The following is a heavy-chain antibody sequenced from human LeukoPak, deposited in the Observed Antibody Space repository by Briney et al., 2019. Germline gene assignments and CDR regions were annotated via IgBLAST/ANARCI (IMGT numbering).Heavy chain of an antibody. CDR1: GYSFTSYD. CDR2: MNPNSGNT. V-gene: IGHV1-8*01. Sequence: ASVKFSCKASGYSFTSYDINWVLQATGQGLEWMGWMNPNSGNTGSAQKFQGRVTMTRNTSISTAYMELSNLRSEDTAVYYCARRVPAGGTCMGYWGQGTLVTVSS. D-gene: IGHD6-13*01. J-gene: IGHJ4*02. CDR3: ARRVPAGGTCMGY.